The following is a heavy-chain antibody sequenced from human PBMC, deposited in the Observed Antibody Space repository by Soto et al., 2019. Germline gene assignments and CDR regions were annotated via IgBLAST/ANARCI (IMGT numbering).Heavy chain of an antibody. CDR3: ARGVYDSSGYYYFDY. J-gene: IGHJ4*02. V-gene: IGHV4-61*08. CDR2: IYYSGST. D-gene: IGHD3-22*01. Sequence: PSETLSLTCTVSGGSITSGGYYWGWIRQHPGKGLEWIGHIYYSGSTNYNPSLKSRVTISVDTSKNQFSLKLSSVTAADTAVYYCARGVYDSSGYYYFDYWGQGTLVTVSS. CDR1: GGSITSGGYY.